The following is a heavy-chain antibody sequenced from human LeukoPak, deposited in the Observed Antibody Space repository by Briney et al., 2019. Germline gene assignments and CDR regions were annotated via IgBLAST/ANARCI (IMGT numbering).Heavy chain of an antibody. CDR3: AKRGVVIRVILVGFHKEAYYFDS. V-gene: IGHV3-23*01. D-gene: IGHD3-22*01. CDR1: GITLSNYG. J-gene: IGHJ4*02. Sequence: GGSLRLSCAVSGITLSNYGMSWVRQAPGKGLEWVAGISNSGGSTNYADSVKGRFTISRDNPKNTPYLQMNSLRAEDTAVYFCAKRGVVIRVILVGFHKEAYYFDSWGQGALVTVSS. CDR2: ISNSGGST.